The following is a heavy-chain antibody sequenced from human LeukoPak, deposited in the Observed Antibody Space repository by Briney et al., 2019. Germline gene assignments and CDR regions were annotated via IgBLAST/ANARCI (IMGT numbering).Heavy chain of an antibody. V-gene: IGHV4-4*07. CDR2: IYTSGST. J-gene: IGHJ5*02. CDR3: ASSSWYDNWFDP. D-gene: IGHD6-13*01. Sequence: SETLSLTCIVSGGSISSYYWSWIRQPAGKGLEWIGRIYTSGSTNYNPSLKSRVTMSVDTSKNQFSLKLSSVTAADTAVYYCASSSWYDNWFDPWGQGTLVTVSS. CDR1: GGSISSYY.